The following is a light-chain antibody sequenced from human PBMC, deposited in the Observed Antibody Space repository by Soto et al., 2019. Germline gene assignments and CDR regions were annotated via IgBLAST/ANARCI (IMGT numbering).Light chain of an antibody. CDR1: QTVNGNY. V-gene: IGKV3-20*01. CDR2: GAS. CDR3: QQYVTSPWT. J-gene: IGKJ1*01. Sequence: EIVLTQSPGTLSLSPGERATLSCRASQTVNGNYLAWFQQKPGQAPRLVIYGASSRATGIPDRFIGSGSGTDFTLTISRLEPEDFAIYYCQQYVTSPWTLGQGTTVEIK.